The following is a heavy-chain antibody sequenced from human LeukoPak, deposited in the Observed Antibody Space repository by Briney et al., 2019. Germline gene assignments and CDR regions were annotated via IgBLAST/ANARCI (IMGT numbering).Heavy chain of an antibody. Sequence: PGRSLRLSCAASGFTFSSYGMHWVRQAPGKGLEWVAVISYDGGNKYYADSVKGRFTISRDNSKNTLYLQMNSLRAEDTAVYYCAKDGSSFVDVWGKGTTVTVSS. CDR2: ISYDGGNK. V-gene: IGHV3-30*18. CDR1: GFTFSSYG. D-gene: IGHD6-13*01. CDR3: AKDGSSFVDV. J-gene: IGHJ6*04.